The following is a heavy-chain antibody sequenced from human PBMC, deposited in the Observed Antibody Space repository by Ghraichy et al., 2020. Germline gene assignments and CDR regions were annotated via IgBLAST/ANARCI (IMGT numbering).Heavy chain of an antibody. J-gene: IGHJ5*02. V-gene: IGHV3-21*01. Sequence: GESLNISCAASGFIFSDYTVNWVRQAPGKGLEWVSSISYGSSYIYYADSVKGRFTISRDNSKNSLYLEMDSLRAEESAVYYCARDSKGYRNWFDPWGQGTMVKVSS. CDR1: GFIFSDYT. CDR2: ISYGSSYI. D-gene: IGHD5-18*01. CDR3: ARDSKGYRNWFDP.